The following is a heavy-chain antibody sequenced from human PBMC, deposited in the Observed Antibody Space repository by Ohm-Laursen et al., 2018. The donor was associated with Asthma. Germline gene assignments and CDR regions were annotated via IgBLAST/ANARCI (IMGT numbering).Heavy chain of an antibody. CDR1: GFTFGSYA. CDR2: ISGSGGSR. D-gene: IGHD2-2*01. J-gene: IGHJ4*02. V-gene: IGHV3-23*01. Sequence: SLRLSCAASGFTFGSYAMSWVRQAPAKGLEWVSSISGSGGSRYLADTAKGRFTISRDNSKNTLYLQMNSLRAEDTAVYYCARGIVVVPAAEVVDYWGQGTLVTVSS. CDR3: ARGIVVVPAAEVVDY.